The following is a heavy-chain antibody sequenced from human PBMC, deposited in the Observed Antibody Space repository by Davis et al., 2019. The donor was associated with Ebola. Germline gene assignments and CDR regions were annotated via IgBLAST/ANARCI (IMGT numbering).Heavy chain of an antibody. V-gene: IGHV1-58*02. CDR3: AASAGTVGKFDF. Sequence: AASVKVSCKASGFTFSSSGMQWVRQARGQRLEWMGGIVVGSGNTNYAQKFRERLTMTRDMSTSTAYMELSSLRFEDTAVYYCAASAGTVGKFDFWGQGTLVTVSS. CDR2: IVVGSGNT. CDR1: GFTFSSSG. D-gene: IGHD1-14*01. J-gene: IGHJ4*02.